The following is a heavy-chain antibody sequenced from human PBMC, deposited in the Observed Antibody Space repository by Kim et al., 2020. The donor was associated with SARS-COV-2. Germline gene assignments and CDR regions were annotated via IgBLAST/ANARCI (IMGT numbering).Heavy chain of an antibody. Sequence: SVKVSCKASGGTFSSYAISWVRQAPGQGLEWMGRIIPILGIANYAQKFQGRVTITADKSTSTAYMELSSLRSEDTAMYYCARDRHSGWYYFDYWGQGTLVTVSS. CDR2: IIPILGIA. V-gene: IGHV1-69*04. CDR1: GGTFSSYA. CDR3: ARDRHSGWYYFDY. J-gene: IGHJ4*02. D-gene: IGHD6-19*01.